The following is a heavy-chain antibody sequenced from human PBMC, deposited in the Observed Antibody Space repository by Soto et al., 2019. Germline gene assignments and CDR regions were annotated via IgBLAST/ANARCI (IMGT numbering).Heavy chain of an antibody. CDR2: FDPEDGET. J-gene: IGHJ4*02. Sequence: ASVKVSCKVSGYTLTELSMHWVRQAPGKGLEWMGGFDPEDGETIYAQKFQGRVTMTEDTSTDTAYMELNSLRAEDTAVYYCASRYLEHCFSSGCSAPYDYWGQGALVTVS. D-gene: IGHD3-22*01. CDR1: GYTLTELS. CDR3: ASRYLEHCFSSGCSAPYDY. V-gene: IGHV1-24*01.